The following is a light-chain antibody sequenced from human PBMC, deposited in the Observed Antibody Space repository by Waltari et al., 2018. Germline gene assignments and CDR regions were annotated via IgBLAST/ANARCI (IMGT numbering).Light chain of an antibody. Sequence: QSALTQPASVSGSPGQSITISCSCTDSAVGAYYLVPWYQQHPGKAPHLIIYEVSTRPSGISNRFSASKSGNTASLTISGLQAEDEADYYCSSYTTSSAPGVFGTGTRVTVL. V-gene: IGLV2-14*01. CDR1: DSAVGAYYL. CDR3: SSYTTSSAPGV. J-gene: IGLJ1*01. CDR2: EVS.